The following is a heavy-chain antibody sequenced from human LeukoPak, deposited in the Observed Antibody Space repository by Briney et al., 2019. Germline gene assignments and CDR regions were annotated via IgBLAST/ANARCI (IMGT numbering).Heavy chain of an antibody. V-gene: IGHV3-48*03. CDR2: ITSSGDDI. CDR1: GFTFSSFE. Sequence: GGSLRLSCAASGFTFSSFEMNWVRQAPGKGLEWISFITSSGDDIFYADSVKGRFTISRGNAKNSLYLQMNSLRAEDTAVYYCARFPIQMVRGITSYYYGMDVWGQGTTVTVSS. J-gene: IGHJ6*02. D-gene: IGHD3-10*01. CDR3: ARFPIQMVRGITSYYYGMDV.